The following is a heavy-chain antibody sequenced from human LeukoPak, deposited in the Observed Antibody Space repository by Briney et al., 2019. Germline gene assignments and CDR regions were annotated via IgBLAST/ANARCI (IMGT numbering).Heavy chain of an antibody. D-gene: IGHD3-22*01. CDR1: GCSISGGYY. CDR2: IFHSGIS. CDR3: VRTTYYYDTSGHLGFDH. Sequence: SETLSLTCAVSGCSISGGYYWGWIRQPPGKGLEWIGNIFHSGISHYNPSLSSRLTMSVDTSKNQFSLNLRSVTAADTAVYYCVRTTYYYDTSGHLGFDHWGQGTLVTVSS. V-gene: IGHV4-38-2*01. J-gene: IGHJ4*02.